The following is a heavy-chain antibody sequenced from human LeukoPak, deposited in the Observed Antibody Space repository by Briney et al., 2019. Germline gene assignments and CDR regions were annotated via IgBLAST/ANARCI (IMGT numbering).Heavy chain of an antibody. J-gene: IGHJ4*02. CDR2: ISGSGGTT. D-gene: IGHD6-19*01. CDR1: GLTFSNYS. V-gene: IGHV3-23*01. Sequence: GGTLRLSCAASGLTFSNYSMSWVRQAPGKGLEWVSVISGSGGTTYYADSVKGRFTITRENSKNALYLQMNRLRAEGTAVYYCAKSIGGWPPRGFDYWGQGTLVTVSS. CDR3: AKSIGGWPPRGFDY.